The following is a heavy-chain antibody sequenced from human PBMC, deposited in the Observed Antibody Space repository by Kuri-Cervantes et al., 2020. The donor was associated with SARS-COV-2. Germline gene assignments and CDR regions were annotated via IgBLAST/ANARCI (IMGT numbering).Heavy chain of an antibody. CDR3: TRDDFWSGYFNY. Sequence: QTLPLTCAASGFTFDDYTMHWVRQAPGKGLEWVGFIRSKAYGGTTEYAASVKGRFTISRDDSKSIAYLQMNSLKTEDTAVYYCTRDDFWSGYFNYWGQGTLVTVSS. CDR2: IRSKAYGGTT. D-gene: IGHD3-3*01. V-gene: IGHV3-49*04. CDR1: GFTFDDYT. J-gene: IGHJ4*02.